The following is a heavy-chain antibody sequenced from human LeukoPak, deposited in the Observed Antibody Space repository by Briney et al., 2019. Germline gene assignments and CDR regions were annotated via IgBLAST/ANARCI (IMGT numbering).Heavy chain of an antibody. Sequence: PSQTLSLTCTVSGGSISSGGYYWSWIRQHPGKGLEWIGYIYYSGSTYYNPSLKSRVTISVDTSKNQFSLKLSSVTAADTAVYYCARGVWTEAAGNRWFDPWGQGTLVTVSS. V-gene: IGHV4-30-4*08. D-gene: IGHD6-13*01. CDR3: ARGVWTEAAGNRWFDP. J-gene: IGHJ5*02. CDR1: GGSISSGGYY. CDR2: IYYSGST.